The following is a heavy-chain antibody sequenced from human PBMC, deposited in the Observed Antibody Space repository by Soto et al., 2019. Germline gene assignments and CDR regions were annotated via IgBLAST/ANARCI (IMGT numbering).Heavy chain of an antibody. D-gene: IGHD3-10*01. CDR2: IYPDDSDT. CDR1: GYSFSDYW. Sequence: GESLKISCKASGYSFSDYWIGWVRQMPGKGLEWMGIIYPDDSDTRYSPSFQGQVTISADKSISTAYMELSRLRSDDTAVYYCARALAPSGFDYWGQGTLVTVSS. V-gene: IGHV5-51*01. CDR3: ARALAPSGFDY. J-gene: IGHJ4*02.